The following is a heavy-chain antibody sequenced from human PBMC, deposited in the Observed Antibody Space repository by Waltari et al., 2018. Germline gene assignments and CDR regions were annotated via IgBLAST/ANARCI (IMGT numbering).Heavy chain of an antibody. J-gene: IGHJ3*01. Sequence: VLLLQSGAAVTKPGTTVKISCKVSAFTLTNSYIHWVQQAPGKGLHWMGLVDPEDGEAIYSENFQGRVTMTADTSTDTVYMQLSSLTSDDTAIYYCATGLEDSDSASRPFDVWGQGTMVTVS. CDR2: VDPEDGEA. V-gene: IGHV1-69-2*01. CDR1: AFTLTNSY. CDR3: ATGLEDSDSASRPFDV. D-gene: IGHD1-26*01.